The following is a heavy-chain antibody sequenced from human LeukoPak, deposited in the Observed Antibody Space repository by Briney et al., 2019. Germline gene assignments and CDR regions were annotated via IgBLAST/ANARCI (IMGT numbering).Heavy chain of an antibody. CDR2: ISYDGSNK. CDR1: GFTFSSYG. J-gene: IGHJ6*02. V-gene: IGHV3-30*18. Sequence: GGSLRLSCAASGFTFSSYGMHWVRQAPGKGLEWVAVISYDGSNKYYADSVKGRFTISRGNSKNTLYLQMNSLRAEDTAVYYCAKGARITIFGVVSDYGMDVWGQGTTVTVSS. D-gene: IGHD3-3*01. CDR3: AKGARITIFGVVSDYGMDV.